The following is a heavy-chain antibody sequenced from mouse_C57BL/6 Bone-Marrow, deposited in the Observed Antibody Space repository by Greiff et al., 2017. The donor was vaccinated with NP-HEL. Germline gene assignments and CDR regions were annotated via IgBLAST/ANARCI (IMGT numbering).Heavy chain of an antibody. CDR3: ARHEGYSNYWYFDV. CDR1: GFTFSDYG. D-gene: IGHD2-5*01. Sequence: EVKLMESGGGLVQPGGSVKLSCAASGFTFSDYGMAWVRQAPRKGPEWVAFISNLAYSIYYADNVTGRFTIYRENAKNTLYLEMSSVRSEDTAMYYCARHEGYSNYWYFDVWGTGTTVTVSS. J-gene: IGHJ1*03. V-gene: IGHV5-15*01. CDR2: ISNLAYSI.